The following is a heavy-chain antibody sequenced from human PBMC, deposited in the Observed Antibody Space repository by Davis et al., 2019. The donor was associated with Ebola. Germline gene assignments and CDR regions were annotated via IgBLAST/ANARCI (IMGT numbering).Heavy chain of an antibody. CDR2: ISGSGGST. V-gene: IGHV3-23*01. D-gene: IGHD3-10*01. CDR1: GFTFSDHY. J-gene: IGHJ6*02. CDR3: ARGEDYYYYGMDV. Sequence: PGGSLRLSCTASGFTFSDHYMSWVRQAPGKGLEWVSAISGSGGSTYYADSVKGRFTISRDNSKNTLYLQMNSLRAEDTALYYCARGEDYYYYGMDVWGQGTTVTVSS.